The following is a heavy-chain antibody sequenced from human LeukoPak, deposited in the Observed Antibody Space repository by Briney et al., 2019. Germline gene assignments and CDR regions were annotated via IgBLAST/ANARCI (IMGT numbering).Heavy chain of an antibody. V-gene: IGHV4-39*07. CDR3: ARDRPPGIAVAGNFDY. D-gene: IGHD6-19*01. Sequence: SETLSLTCTVSGGSISSSTYYWGWVRQPPGKGLEWIATIYYSGSTYYNPSLKSRVTISVDTSKNQFSLQLNSVTPEDTAVYYCARDRPPGIAVAGNFDYWGQGTLVTVSS. CDR2: IYYSGST. CDR1: GGSISSSTYY. J-gene: IGHJ4*02.